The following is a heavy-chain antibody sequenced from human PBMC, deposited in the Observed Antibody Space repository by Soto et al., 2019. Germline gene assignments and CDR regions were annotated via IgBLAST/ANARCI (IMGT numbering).Heavy chain of an antibody. CDR2: IKTDGSSA. CDR3: ARGLYGASVRYNH. CDR1: GFTFSVYY. D-gene: IGHD4-17*01. J-gene: IGHJ5*02. V-gene: IGHV3-74*01. Sequence: EVQVVESGGGSVQPGGSLRLSCAASGFTFSVYYMHWIRQVPGKGLFWVCRIKTDGSSADYADSVKGRFTISRDNAKNTLSLLMNSPTVEDTAVYYCARGLYGASVRYNHWGQGALVTVSS.